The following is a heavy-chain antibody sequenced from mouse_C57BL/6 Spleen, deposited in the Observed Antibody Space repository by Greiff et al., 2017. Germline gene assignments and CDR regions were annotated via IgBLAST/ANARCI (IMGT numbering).Heavy chain of an antibody. J-gene: IGHJ1*03. CDR3: ARKEDYDGYWYCDV. D-gene: IGHD2-4*01. Sequence: VQLQESGPGLVQPSQSLSITCTVSGFSLTSYGVHWVRQSPGKGLEWLGVIWSGGSTDYNAAFISRLSISKDNSKSQVFFKMNSLQADDTAIDYCARKEDYDGYWYCDVWGTGTTVTVSS. CDR1: GFSLTSYG. CDR2: IWSGGST. V-gene: IGHV2-2*01.